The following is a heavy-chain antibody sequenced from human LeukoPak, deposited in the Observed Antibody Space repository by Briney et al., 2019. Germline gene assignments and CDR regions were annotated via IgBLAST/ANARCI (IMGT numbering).Heavy chain of an antibody. J-gene: IGHJ4*02. Sequence: SETLSLTCAVSGYSISSGYYWGWIRQPPGKGLEWIGSIYHSGSTYYNPSLKSRVTISVDTSKNQFSLKLSSVTAADTAVYYCARPTFGVVSIFNYWGQETLVTVSS. CDR3: ARPTFGVVSIFNY. D-gene: IGHD3-3*01. CDR1: GYSISSGYY. V-gene: IGHV4-38-2*01. CDR2: IYHSGST.